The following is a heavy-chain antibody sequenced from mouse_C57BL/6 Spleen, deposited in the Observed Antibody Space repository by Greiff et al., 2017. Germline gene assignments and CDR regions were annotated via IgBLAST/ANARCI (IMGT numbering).Heavy chain of an antibody. J-gene: IGHJ2*01. D-gene: IGHD2-5*01. CDR1: GYTFTSYW. V-gene: IGHV1-50*01. Sequence: QVQLQQPGAELVKPGASVKLSCKASGYTFTSYWMQWVKQRPGQGLAWIGEVDPSDSYPNYNQKFKGKATLTVDTSSSTAYMQLSSLTSEDSAVYYCASSYYSNYFDYWGQGTTLTVSS. CDR2: VDPSDSYP. CDR3: ASSYYSNYFDY.